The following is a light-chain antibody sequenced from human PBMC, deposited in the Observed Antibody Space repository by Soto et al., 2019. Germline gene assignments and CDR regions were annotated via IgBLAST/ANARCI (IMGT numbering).Light chain of an antibody. CDR1: QSISSRS. CDR3: QQYNNWPFT. J-gene: IGKJ3*01. V-gene: IGKV3-15*01. Sequence: EVVLTQSPGTLSLSPGERATLSCRASQSISSRSLAWYQQKPGQAPRLLIYGASTRATGIPARFSGSGSGTEFTLTISSLQSEDFAVYYCQQYNNWPFTFGPGTKVDIK. CDR2: GAS.